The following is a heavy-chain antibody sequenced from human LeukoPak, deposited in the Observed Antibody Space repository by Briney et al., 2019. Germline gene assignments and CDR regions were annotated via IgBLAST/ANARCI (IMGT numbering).Heavy chain of an antibody. V-gene: IGHV3-53*01. Sequence: GGSLRLSCAASGFTVSSNYMSWVRQAPGKGLEWVSVIYSGGSTYYADSVKGRFTISRDNSKNTLYLQMNSLRAEDTAVYYCARADDYGDSLDYWGQGTLITVSS. CDR2: IYSGGST. D-gene: IGHD4-17*01. CDR1: GFTVSSNY. CDR3: ARADDYGDSLDY. J-gene: IGHJ4*02.